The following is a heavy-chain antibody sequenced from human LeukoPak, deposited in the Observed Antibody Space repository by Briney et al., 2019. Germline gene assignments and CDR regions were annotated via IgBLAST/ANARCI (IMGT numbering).Heavy chain of an antibody. Sequence: GGSLRLSCVASGFTLSSYGMNWVRQAPGKGLEWVSYISSSSSTKYFADSVKGRFTISRDNARNSLYLQMNSLRDDDTAVYYCARDPGRQYSSIADVWGQGTTVTVSS. D-gene: IGHD6-19*01. V-gene: IGHV3-48*02. CDR1: GFTLSSYG. J-gene: IGHJ6*02. CDR3: ARDPGRQYSSIADV. CDR2: ISSSSSTK.